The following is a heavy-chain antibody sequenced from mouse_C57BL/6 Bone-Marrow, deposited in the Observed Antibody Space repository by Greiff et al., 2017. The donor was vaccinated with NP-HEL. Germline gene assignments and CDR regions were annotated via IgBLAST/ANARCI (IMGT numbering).Heavy chain of an antibody. Sequence: VQLQQPGAELVMPGASVKLSCKASGYTFTSYWMYWVKQRPGQGLEWIGAIYPGNSDTSYNQKFKGKAKLTAVTSASTAYMELSSLTNEDSAVYYCTWLLHAMDYWGQGTSVTVSS. V-gene: IGHV1-5*01. D-gene: IGHD2-3*01. CDR2: IYPGNSDT. CDR1: GYTFTSYW. CDR3: TWLLHAMDY. J-gene: IGHJ4*01.